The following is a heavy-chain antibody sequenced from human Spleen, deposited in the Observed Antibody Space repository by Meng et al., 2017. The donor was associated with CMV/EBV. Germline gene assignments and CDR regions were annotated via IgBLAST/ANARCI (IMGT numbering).Heavy chain of an antibody. D-gene: IGHD2-2*01. V-gene: IGHV4-30-4*08. CDR3: ARVSSGLKGYCSSSTCHPDL. J-gene: IGHJ2*01. Sequence: CIRQPPGKGLGWIGYIYYSGSTYSSGSPYYNPSLKNRVTITIETSKNQFSLNLRSATAADTAVYFCARVSSGLKGYCSSSTCHPDLWGRGTLVTVSS. CDR2: IYYSGST.